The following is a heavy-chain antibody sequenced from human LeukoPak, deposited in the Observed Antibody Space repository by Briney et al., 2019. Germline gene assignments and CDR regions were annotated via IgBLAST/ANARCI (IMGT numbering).Heavy chain of an antibody. CDR1: GFTFSSYG. Sequence: GGSLRLSCAASGFTFSSYGMSWVRQAPGKGLEWVANIKQDGSEKYYVDSVKGRFTISRDNAKNSLYLQMNSLSAEDTALYYCARSRRDSDWYIDDYWGQGTLVTVSS. CDR3: ARSRRDSDWYIDDY. D-gene: IGHD6-19*01. CDR2: IKQDGSEK. J-gene: IGHJ4*02. V-gene: IGHV3-7*01.